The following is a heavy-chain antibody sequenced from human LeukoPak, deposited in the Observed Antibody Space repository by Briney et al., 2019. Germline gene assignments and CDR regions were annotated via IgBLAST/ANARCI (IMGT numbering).Heavy chain of an antibody. J-gene: IGHJ5*02. Sequence: SETLSLTCTVSGGSISSSSYYWGWIRQPPGKGLEWIGSIYYSGSTYYNPSLKSRVTISVDTSKNQFSLKLSSVTAADTAVYYCARNERFLEWFYPNYNWFDPWGQGTLVTVSS. CDR3: ARNERFLEWFYPNYNWFDP. CDR2: IYYSGST. CDR1: GGSISSSSYY. V-gene: IGHV4-39*01. D-gene: IGHD3-3*01.